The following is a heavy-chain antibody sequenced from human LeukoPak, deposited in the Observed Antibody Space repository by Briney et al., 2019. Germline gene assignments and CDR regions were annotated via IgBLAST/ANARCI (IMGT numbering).Heavy chain of an antibody. CDR1: GYTFTNFG. CDR2: ISTYNGNT. J-gene: IGHJ1*01. D-gene: IGHD3-22*01. CDR3: AREKDEDYDTSGMFQY. Sequence: ASVKVSCKASGYTFTNFGISWVRQAPGQRPEWMGWISTYNGNTNYAQNLQDRVTLTTDTSTTTVYMELRSLRSDDTAVYYCAREKDEDYDTSGMFQYWGQGTLVTVPS. V-gene: IGHV1-18*04.